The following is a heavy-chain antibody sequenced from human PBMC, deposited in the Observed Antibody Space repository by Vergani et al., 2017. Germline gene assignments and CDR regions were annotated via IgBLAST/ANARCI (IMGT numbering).Heavy chain of an antibody. CDR2: IDWDDDK. J-gene: IGHJ3*02. Sequence: QVTLRESGPALVKPTQTLTLTCTFSGFSLSTSGMCVSWIRQPPGKALEWLALIDWDDDKYYSTSMKTRLTISKDTSKNQVVLTMTNMDPVDTATYYFARMRTGTTGDAFDIWGQGTMVTVSS. D-gene: IGHD1-1*01. CDR1: GFSLSTSGMC. CDR3: ARMRTGTTGDAFDI. V-gene: IGHV2-70*01.